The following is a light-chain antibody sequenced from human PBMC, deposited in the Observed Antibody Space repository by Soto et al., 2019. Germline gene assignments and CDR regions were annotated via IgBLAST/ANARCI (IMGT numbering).Light chain of an antibody. CDR2: DVN. V-gene: IGLV2-14*01. J-gene: IGLJ2*01. CDR3: SSYTSSSTHVV. Sequence: QSALTQPASVSGSPGQSITISCTGTSSDVGGYNYVSWYQQLPGKAPKLIIYDVNNRPSGVSNRFSGSKSGNTASLTISGLQAEDEADYYCSSYTSSSTHVVFGGGTKLTVL. CDR1: SSDVGGYNY.